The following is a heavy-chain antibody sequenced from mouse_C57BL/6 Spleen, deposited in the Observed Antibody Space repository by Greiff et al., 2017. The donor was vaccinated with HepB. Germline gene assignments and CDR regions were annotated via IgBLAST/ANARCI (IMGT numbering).Heavy chain of an antibody. CDR2: INPNNGGT. J-gene: IGHJ4*01. CDR3: ARSTTVYYYAMDY. V-gene: IGHV1-18*01. Sequence: EVKLVESGPELVKPGASVKIPCKASGYTFTDYNMDWVKQSHGKSLEWIGDINPNNGGTIYNQKFKGKATLTVDKSSSTAYMELRSLTSEDTAVYYCARSTTVYYYAMDYWGQGTSVTVSS. CDR1: GYTFTDYN. D-gene: IGHD1-1*01.